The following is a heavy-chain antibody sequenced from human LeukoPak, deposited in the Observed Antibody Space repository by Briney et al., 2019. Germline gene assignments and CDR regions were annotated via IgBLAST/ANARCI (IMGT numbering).Heavy chain of an antibody. CDR1: GFTVSKNY. D-gene: IGHD4-23*01. CDR2: IYSAGST. Sequence: GGSLRLSCAASGFTVSKNYYMNWVRQAPGKGLEWVSVIYSAGSTYYADSVKGRFTISRDNSKNTVYLQMNSLRAEDTAVYYCARGNDYGGAWYYFDCWGQGPLVTVSS. J-gene: IGHJ4*02. V-gene: IGHV3-53*01. CDR3: ARGNDYGGAWYYFDC.